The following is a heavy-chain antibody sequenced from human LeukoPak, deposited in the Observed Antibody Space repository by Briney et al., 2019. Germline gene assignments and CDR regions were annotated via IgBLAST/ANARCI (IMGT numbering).Heavy chain of an antibody. D-gene: IGHD6-13*01. Sequence: SETLSLTCAVYGGSFSGYYWSWIRQPLGKGLEWIGEINHSGSTNYNPSLKSRVTISVDTSKNQFSLKLSSVTAADTAVYYCARDRRHSSSWYGDWFDPWGQGTLVTVSS. V-gene: IGHV4-34*01. CDR2: INHSGST. J-gene: IGHJ5*02. CDR1: GGSFSGYY. CDR3: ARDRRHSSSWYGDWFDP.